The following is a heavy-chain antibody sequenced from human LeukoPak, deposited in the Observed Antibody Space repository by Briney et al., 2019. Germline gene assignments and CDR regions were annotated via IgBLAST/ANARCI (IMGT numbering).Heavy chain of an antibody. J-gene: IGHJ3*02. V-gene: IGHV4-34*01. D-gene: IGHD6-19*01. Sequence: SETLSLTCAVYGGSFSGYYWSWIRQPPAKGLEWIGEINHSGSTNYNPPLKRRVTISVDTSKNQFSLKMSSVTAADTAVYYCARGADIAVFMATSDAFDIWGQGTMVTVSS. CDR3: ARGADIAVFMATSDAFDI. CDR1: GGSFSGYY. CDR2: INHSGST.